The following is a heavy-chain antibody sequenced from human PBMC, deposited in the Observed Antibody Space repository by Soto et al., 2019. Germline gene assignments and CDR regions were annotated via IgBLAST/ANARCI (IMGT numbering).Heavy chain of an antibody. CDR3: ARIGVIAAAEGYFDY. CDR1: GYSFTSYW. D-gene: IGHD6-13*01. Sequence: GESLKISCKGSGYSFTSYWIGWVRQMPGKGLEWMGIIYPGDSDTRYSPSFQGQVTISADKSISTAYLQWSSLKASDTAMYYCARIGVIAAAEGYFDYWGQGTLVTVSS. J-gene: IGHJ4*02. V-gene: IGHV5-51*01. CDR2: IYPGDSDT.